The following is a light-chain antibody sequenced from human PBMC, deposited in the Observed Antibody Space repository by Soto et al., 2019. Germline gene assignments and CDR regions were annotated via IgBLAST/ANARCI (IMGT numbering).Light chain of an antibody. J-gene: IGKJ1*01. CDR3: HQYDTSPWT. CDR1: ESVSRN. Sequence: EVVMTQSPATLSVSQGERATLSCRASESVSRNLAWYQQEPGQAPRLLIYDASTRATGIPDRFSGGGSGTEFTLTVNRLEPEDFAVYYCHQYDTSPWTFGQGTNVDI. CDR2: DAS. V-gene: IGKV3-15*01.